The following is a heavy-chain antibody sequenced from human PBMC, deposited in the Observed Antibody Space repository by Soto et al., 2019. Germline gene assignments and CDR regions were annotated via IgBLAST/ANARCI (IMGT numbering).Heavy chain of an antibody. V-gene: IGHV1-18*01. CDR1: GYTFTSYG. CDR2: ISAHNGNT. Sequence: QVHLVQSGAEVKKPGASVKVSCKASGYTFTSYGITWVRQAPGQGLEWMGWISAHNGNTDYAQKLQGRVIVTRDTPTSTAYMELRSLISDDTAVYYYARGRYGDYWGQGALVTVSS. J-gene: IGHJ4*02. CDR3: ARGRYGDY. D-gene: IGHD1-1*01.